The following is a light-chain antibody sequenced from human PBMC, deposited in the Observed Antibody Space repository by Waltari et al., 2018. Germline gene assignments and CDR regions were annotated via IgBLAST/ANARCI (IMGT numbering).Light chain of an antibody. CDR1: PSVQSRH. V-gene: IGKV3-20*01. Sequence: EIVLTQSPGTLSLSPGDRATLSCRASPSVQSRHLAWQQQKPGQASRLLISVTSSRATGIPDRFSASGSGTDFTLIISRLEPEDFAVYYCQQYGTSPFTFGGGTKVEIK. CDR2: VTS. CDR3: QQYGTSPFT. J-gene: IGKJ4*01.